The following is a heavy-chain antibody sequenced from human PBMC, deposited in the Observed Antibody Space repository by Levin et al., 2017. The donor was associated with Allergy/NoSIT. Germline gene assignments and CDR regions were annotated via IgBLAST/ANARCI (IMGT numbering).Heavy chain of an antibody. J-gene: IGHJ4*02. D-gene: IGHD3-10*01. CDR1: GLSFSDYG. CDR2: ITSDGTNK. Sequence: GESLKISCSASGLSFSDYGMHWVRQAPDSGLEWVTLITSDGTNKFYADSVKGRFIVSRDNSRNLLFLQLNSLRPEDTAVYYCASRGSFDHWGQGTLVTGSS. V-gene: IGHV3-30*03. CDR3: ASRGSFDH.